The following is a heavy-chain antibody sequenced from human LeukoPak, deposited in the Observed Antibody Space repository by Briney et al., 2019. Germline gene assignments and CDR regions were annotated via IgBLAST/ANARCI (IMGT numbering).Heavy chain of an antibody. CDR1: GFTVSSNY. CDR3: ATGYGEYVTAFDI. V-gene: IGHV3-53*01. D-gene: IGHD4-17*01. CDR2: IYSGGST. Sequence: GGSLRLSCAASGFTVSSNYMSWVRQAPGKGLEWVSVIYSGGSTYYADSVKGRFTISRDNSKNPLYLHMNSLRAEDTAVYYCATGYGEYVTAFDIWGQGTMVTDSS. J-gene: IGHJ3*02.